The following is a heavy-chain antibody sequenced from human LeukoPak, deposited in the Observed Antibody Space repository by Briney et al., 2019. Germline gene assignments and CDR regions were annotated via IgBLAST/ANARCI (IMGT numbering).Heavy chain of an antibody. CDR1: GYTFTGYY. J-gene: IGHJ4*02. Sequence: ASVKASCKASGYTFTGYYMHWVRQAPGQGLEWMGWINPNSGGTNYAQKFQGRVTMTRDTSISTAYMELSRLRSDDTAVYYCARALRGYYGSGSYLGYWGQGTLVTVSS. CDR2: INPNSGGT. V-gene: IGHV1-2*02. CDR3: ARALRGYYGSGSYLGY. D-gene: IGHD3-10*01.